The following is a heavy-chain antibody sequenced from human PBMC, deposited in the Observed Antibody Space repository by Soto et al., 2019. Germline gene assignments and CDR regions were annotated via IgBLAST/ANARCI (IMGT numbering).Heavy chain of an antibody. V-gene: IGHV3-48*01. CDR3: ARDRLGVVAATLVPLDY. CDR1: GFTFRSYA. J-gene: IGHJ4*02. D-gene: IGHD2-15*01. CDR2: ISGSGSST. Sequence: PGGSLRLSCASSGFTFRSYAMSLVRQAPGKGLEWVSDISGSGSSTYYADSVKGRFTISRDNAKNSLYLQMNSLRAEDTAVYYCARDRLGVVAATLVPLDYWGQGTLVTVSS.